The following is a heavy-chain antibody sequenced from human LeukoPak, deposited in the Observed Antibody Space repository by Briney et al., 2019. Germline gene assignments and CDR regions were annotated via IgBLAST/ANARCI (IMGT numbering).Heavy chain of an antibody. Sequence: SETLSLTCTVSGGSISSGSYYWSWVRQPAGKGLEWIGRIYTSGSTNYNPSLKSRVTISVDTSKNKFSLNLSSVTAADTAVYYCARHGGPGANFFDPWGQGTLVTVSS. CDR2: IYTSGST. CDR1: GGSISSGSYY. D-gene: IGHD4/OR15-4a*01. V-gene: IGHV4-61*02. CDR3: ARHGGPGANFFDP. J-gene: IGHJ5*02.